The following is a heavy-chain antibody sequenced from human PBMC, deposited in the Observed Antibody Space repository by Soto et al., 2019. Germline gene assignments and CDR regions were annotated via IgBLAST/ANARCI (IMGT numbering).Heavy chain of an antibody. V-gene: IGHV3-66*01. J-gene: IGHJ6*02. CDR3: ARDMVRALDV. Sequence: GSLRLSCAASGFTVRSNYMSWVRKAPGKGLEWVSVIYSGGSTYYADSVKGRFTISRDNSKSTLSLQMNSLRAEDTAVYYCARDMVRALDVWGQGTTVTVSS. D-gene: IGHD3-10*01. CDR1: GFTVRSNY. CDR2: IYSGGST.